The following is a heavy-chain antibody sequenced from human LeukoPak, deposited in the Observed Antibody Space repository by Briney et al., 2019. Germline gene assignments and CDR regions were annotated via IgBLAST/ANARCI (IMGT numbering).Heavy chain of an antibody. CDR2: IYYSGST. D-gene: IGHD2-2*01. CDR3: ARVRSSTSFDDYADY. CDR1: GGSISSGDYY. J-gene: IGHJ4*02. V-gene: IGHV4-30-4*08. Sequence: PSQTLSLTCTVSGGSISSGDYYWGWIRQPPGKGLEWIGYIYYSGSTYYNPSPKSRVTITVDTSKNQFSLKLSSVTAADTAVYYCARVRSSTSFDDYADYWGQGTLVTVSS.